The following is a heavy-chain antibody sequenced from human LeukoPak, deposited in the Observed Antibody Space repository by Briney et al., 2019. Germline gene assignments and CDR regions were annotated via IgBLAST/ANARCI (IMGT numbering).Heavy chain of an antibody. V-gene: IGHV3-7*01. Sequence: GGSLRLSCAASGFTFSSYWMSWVRQAPGKGLEWVANIKQDGSEKYYVDSVKGRFTISRDNAENSLFLQMNSLRAEDTAVYYCARDSASIGHNDAFDIWGQGTMVTVSS. J-gene: IGHJ3*02. CDR2: IKQDGSEK. CDR3: ARDSASIGHNDAFDI. D-gene: IGHD3-22*01. CDR1: GFTFSSYW.